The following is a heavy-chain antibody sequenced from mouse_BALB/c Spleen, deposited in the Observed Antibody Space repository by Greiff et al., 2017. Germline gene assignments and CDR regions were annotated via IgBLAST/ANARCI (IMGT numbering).Heavy chain of an antibody. Sequence: EVKVVESGPSLVKPSQTLSLTCSVTGDSITSGYWNWIRKFPGNKLEYMGYISYSGSTYYNPSLKSRISITRDTSKNQYYLQLNSVTTEDTATYYCASPDSSGYAMDYWGQGTSVTVSS. CDR3: ASPDSSGYAMDY. V-gene: IGHV3-8*02. CDR2: ISYSGST. J-gene: IGHJ4*01. CDR1: GDSITSGY. D-gene: IGHD3-2*01.